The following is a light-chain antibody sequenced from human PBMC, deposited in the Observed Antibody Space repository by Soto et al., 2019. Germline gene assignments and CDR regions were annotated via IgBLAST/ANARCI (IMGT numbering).Light chain of an antibody. CDR2: GAS. J-gene: IGKJ4*01. CDR3: QQYSSSPLT. Sequence: IVLTQSPATLSLSPGKRATLSCRASQNISSYLIWYQQKPGQAPRLLIYGASSRATGIPDRFSGSGSGTDFTLTISRLEPEDFAVYYCQQYSSSPLTFGGGTKVDIK. V-gene: IGKV3-20*01. CDR1: QNISSY.